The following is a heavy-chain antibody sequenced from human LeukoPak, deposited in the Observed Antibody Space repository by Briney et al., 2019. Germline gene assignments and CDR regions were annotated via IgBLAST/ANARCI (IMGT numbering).Heavy chain of an antibody. CDR3: ANRVGLRYYYFDY. Sequence: GGSLSLSCTASGFAMSWVRQAPGKGLEWVASIRGSGDDSTYYADSVKGRFIISRDHFKNTLYLQMDSLRAEDSAVYYCANRVGLRYYYFDYWGQGTLVTVSS. J-gene: IGHJ4*02. CDR1: GFA. D-gene: IGHD4-17*01. V-gene: IGHV3-23*01. CDR2: IRGSGDDST.